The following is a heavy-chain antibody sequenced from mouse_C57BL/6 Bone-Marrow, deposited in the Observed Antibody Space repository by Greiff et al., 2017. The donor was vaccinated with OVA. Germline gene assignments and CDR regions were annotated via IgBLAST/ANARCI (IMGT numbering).Heavy chain of an antibody. CDR3: ARIHYGSSYFDY. J-gene: IGHJ2*01. D-gene: IGHD1-1*01. V-gene: IGHV5-17*01. CDR2: ISSGSSTI. CDR1: GFTFSDYG. Sequence: EVQVVESGGGLVKPGGSLKLSCAASGFTFSDYGMHWVRQAPEKGLEWVAYISSGSSTIYYADTVKGRFTISRDNAKNTLFLQMTSLRSEDTAMYYCARIHYGSSYFDYWGQGTTLTVSS.